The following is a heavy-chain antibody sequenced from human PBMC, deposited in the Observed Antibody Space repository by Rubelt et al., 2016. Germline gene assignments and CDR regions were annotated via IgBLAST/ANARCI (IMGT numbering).Heavy chain of an antibody. Sequence: QVQLVESGGGVVQPGRSLRLSCAVSGFTFRNYAMHWVRQAQGKGLEGVAVISNAGRNKNYADSVKGRFSISRDNSKNTLYHQINALRAEDTAVYYCPSRPEGQLESDLDYWGQGALVTVSS. V-gene: IGHV3-30*04. J-gene: IGHJ4*02. D-gene: IGHD6-13*01. CDR2: ISNAGRNK. CDR1: GFTFRNYA. CDR3: PSRPEGQLESDLDY.